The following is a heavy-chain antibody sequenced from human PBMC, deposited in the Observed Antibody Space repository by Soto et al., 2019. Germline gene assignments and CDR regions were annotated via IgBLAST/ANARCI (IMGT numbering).Heavy chain of an antibody. CDR3: ARCEYSSGWNAPYFDY. Sequence: SETLSLTCAVYGGSFSGYYWSWIRQPPGKWLEWIGEINHSGSTNYNPSLKSRVTISVDTSKNQFSLKLSSVTAADTAVYYCARCEYSSGWNAPYFDYWGQGTLVTVSS. D-gene: IGHD6-19*01. J-gene: IGHJ4*02. V-gene: IGHV4-34*01. CDR1: GGSFSGYY. CDR2: INHSGST.